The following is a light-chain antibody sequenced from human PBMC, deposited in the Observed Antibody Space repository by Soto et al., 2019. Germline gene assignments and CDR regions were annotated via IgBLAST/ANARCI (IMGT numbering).Light chain of an antibody. CDR1: QSISSY. CDR2: AAS. J-gene: IGKJ1*01. Sequence: DIQMPHSPSSLSASVGDRVTITCRASQSISSYLNWYQQKPGKAPKLLIYAASSLQSGVPSRFSGSGSGTDFTLTISSLQPEDFATYYCQQSYSTPWTFGQGTKV. V-gene: IGKV1-39*01. CDR3: QQSYSTPWT.